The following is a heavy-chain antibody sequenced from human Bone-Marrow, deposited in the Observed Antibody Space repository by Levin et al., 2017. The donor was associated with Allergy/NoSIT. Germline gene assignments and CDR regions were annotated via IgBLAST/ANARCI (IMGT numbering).Heavy chain of an antibody. J-gene: IGHJ4*02. Sequence: ASVKVSCKASGGTFSSYAISWVRQAPGQGLEWMGGIIPIFGTANYAQKFQGRVTITADESTSTAYMELSSLRSEDTAVYYCARDTYDILTGYYRSHFDYWGQGTLVTVSS. D-gene: IGHD3-9*01. CDR2: IIPIFGTA. CDR3: ARDTYDILTGYYRSHFDY. V-gene: IGHV1-69*13. CDR1: GGTFSSYA.